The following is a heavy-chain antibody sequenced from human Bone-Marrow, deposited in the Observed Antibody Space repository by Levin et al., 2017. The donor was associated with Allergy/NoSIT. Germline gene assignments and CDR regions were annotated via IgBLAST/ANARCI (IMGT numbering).Heavy chain of an antibody. D-gene: IGHD1/OR15-1a*01. CDR2: ISSSSSYI. CDR1: GFSFMSHS. CDR3: ATLIWGTTHDYFDP. J-gene: IGHJ5*02. V-gene: IGHV3-21*01. Sequence: PGGSLRLSCTASGFSFMSHSMVWFRQAPGKGLEWISSISSSSSYIYYGDSVKGRFTISRDNAKNSVFLQMNSLRVEDTAVYYCATLIWGTTHDYFDPRGQGGLVTVSS.